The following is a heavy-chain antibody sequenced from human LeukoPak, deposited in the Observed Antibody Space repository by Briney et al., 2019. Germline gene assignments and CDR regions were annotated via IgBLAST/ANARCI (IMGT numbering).Heavy chain of an antibody. CDR2: INSDGSSA. CDR3: ARGGVGCFDY. CDR1: GFTFSSYW. J-gene: IGHJ4*02. D-gene: IGHD6-19*01. Sequence: GGSLRLSCAASGFTFSSYWIHWVRQAPGKGLVWVSHINSDGSSATYADSVKGRLTISRDNAKNTVYLQMKSLRAEDTAVYYCARGGVGCFDYWGQGALVTVSS. V-gene: IGHV3-74*01.